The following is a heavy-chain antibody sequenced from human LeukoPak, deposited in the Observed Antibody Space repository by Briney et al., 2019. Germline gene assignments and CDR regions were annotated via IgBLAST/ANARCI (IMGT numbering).Heavy chain of an antibody. CDR2: INHSGST. J-gene: IGHJ5*02. CDR1: GFTFSSYS. Sequence: GSLRLSCAASGFTFSSYSMNWVRQPPGKGLEWIGEINHSGSTNYNPSLKSRVTISVDTSKNQFSLKLSSVTAADTAVYYCASGAGEVGIAAAVPFDPWGQGTLVTVSS. D-gene: IGHD6-13*01. V-gene: IGHV4-34*01. CDR3: ASGAGEVGIAAAVPFDP.